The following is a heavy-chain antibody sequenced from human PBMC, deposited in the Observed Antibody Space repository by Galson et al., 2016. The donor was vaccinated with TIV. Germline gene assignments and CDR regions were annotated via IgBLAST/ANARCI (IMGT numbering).Heavy chain of an antibody. J-gene: IGHJ4*02. D-gene: IGHD2-21*02. Sequence: RQAPGQGLEWMGWINPNTDGTDYAQKFQGRVSITADVSTNTVYMELNSLRSEDTAVFYCARLTPCGGDCYYFDRWGQGTLVTVSS. CDR2: INPNTDGT. V-gene: IGHV1-2*02. CDR3: ARLTPCGGDCYYFDR.